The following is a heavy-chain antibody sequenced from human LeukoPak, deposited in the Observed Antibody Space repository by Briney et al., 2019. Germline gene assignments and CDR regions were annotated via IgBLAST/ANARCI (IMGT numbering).Heavy chain of an antibody. J-gene: IGHJ4*02. CDR3: ARRDFAIFGVVTPFDN. CDR1: GGSFSGYY. CDR2: INHSGST. Sequence: SETLSLTCAVYGGSFSGYYWSWIRQPPGKGLEWIGEINHSGSTNYNPSLKSRVTISVDTSKNRFSLKLSSVTAADTAVYYCARRDFAIFGVVTPFDNWGQGILVTVSS. D-gene: IGHD3-3*01. V-gene: IGHV4-34*01.